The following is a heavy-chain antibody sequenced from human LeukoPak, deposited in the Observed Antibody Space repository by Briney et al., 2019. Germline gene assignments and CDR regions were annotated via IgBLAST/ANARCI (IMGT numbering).Heavy chain of an antibody. CDR1: GGSISSHY. CDR2: FYYSGSF. Sequence: SETLSLTCIVSGGSISSHYWSWIRQPPGKGLEWIGYFYYSGSFNYNPSLKSRVTISVDTSKNQFSLKVRSVTAAGTAVYYCARSLDEQWLVFHYWGQGTQVTVSS. J-gene: IGHJ4*02. V-gene: IGHV4-59*11. CDR3: ARSLDEQWLVFHY. D-gene: IGHD6-19*01.